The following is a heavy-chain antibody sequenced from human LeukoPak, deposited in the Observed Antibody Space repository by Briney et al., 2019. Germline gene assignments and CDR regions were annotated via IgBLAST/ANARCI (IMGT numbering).Heavy chain of an antibody. CDR1: GYTFTSYG. V-gene: IGHV1-18*01. Sequence: GASVKVSCKASGYTFTSYGISWVRQAPGQGLEWMGWISAYNGNTNYAQKLQGRVTMTTDTSTSTAYMELRSLRSDDTAAYYCARNHDPRIAVAGIDAFDIWGQGTMVTVSS. CDR3: ARNHDPRIAVAGIDAFDI. CDR2: ISAYNGNT. D-gene: IGHD6-19*01. J-gene: IGHJ3*02.